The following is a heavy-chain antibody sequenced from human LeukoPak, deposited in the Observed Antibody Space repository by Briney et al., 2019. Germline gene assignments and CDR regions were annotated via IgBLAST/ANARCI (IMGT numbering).Heavy chain of an antibody. J-gene: IGHJ6*02. CDR2: IHQSGST. V-gene: IGHV4-34*01. Sequence: PSETLSLTCAIYGESFNGHYWSWIRQPPGKGLEWIGEIHQSGSTNDNPSLKSRVTMSVDTSKKQFSLKLTSVTAADTAVYYCAREKVAAGNYGMDVWGQGTTVTVSS. CDR1: GESFNGHY. D-gene: IGHD6-13*01. CDR3: AREKVAAGNYGMDV.